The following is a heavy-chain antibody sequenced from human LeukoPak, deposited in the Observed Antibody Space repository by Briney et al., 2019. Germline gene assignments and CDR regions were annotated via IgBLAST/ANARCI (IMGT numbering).Heavy chain of an antibody. V-gene: IGHV3-33*08. CDR1: GFTFSSYG. CDR3: ARDPNYGGNSVFYFDY. D-gene: IGHD4-23*01. CDR2: IWYDGSNK. J-gene: IGHJ4*02. Sequence: QAGGSLRLSCAASGFTFSSYGMHWVRQAPGKGLEWVAVIWYDGSNKYYADSVKGRFTISRDNSKNTLYLQMNSLRAEDTAVYYCARDPNYGGNSVFYFDYWGQGTLVTVSS.